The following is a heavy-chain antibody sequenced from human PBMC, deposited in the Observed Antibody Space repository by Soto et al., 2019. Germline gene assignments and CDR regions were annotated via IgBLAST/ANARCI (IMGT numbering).Heavy chain of an antibody. J-gene: IGHJ5*02. Sequence: SETLSLTCAVYGGSFSGYYWSWIRQPPGKGLEWIGEINHSGSTNYNPSLKSRVTVSVDTSKNQFSLRLRSVSAADTAVYYCARLVPKHYSGSGSLNWFDPWGQGTLVTVSS. V-gene: IGHV4-34*01. CDR3: ARLVPKHYSGSGSLNWFDP. CDR1: GGSFSGYY. CDR2: INHSGST. D-gene: IGHD3-10*01.